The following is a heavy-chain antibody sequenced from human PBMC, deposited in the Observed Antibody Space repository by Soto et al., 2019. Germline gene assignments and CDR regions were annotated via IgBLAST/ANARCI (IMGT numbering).Heavy chain of an antibody. CDR1: GDSVRNQF. V-gene: IGHV4-4*09. CDR3: ARTLDYGNMDV. Sequence: QVQMQESGPGLVKPSETLSLTCTVSGDSVRNQFWSWIRRPPGRGLEWIGYIYRSGSTKYNPSLKSRLTISVDTSKNQFSLKLSSVTGADTAVYYCARTLDYGNMDVWGKGTTVTVSS. J-gene: IGHJ6*03. D-gene: IGHD3-16*01. CDR2: IYRSGST.